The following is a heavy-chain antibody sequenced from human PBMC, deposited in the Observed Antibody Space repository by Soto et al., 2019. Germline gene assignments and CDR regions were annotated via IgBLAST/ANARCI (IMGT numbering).Heavy chain of an antibody. J-gene: IGHJ4*02. D-gene: IGHD1-26*01. CDR1: GFTFTSSA. V-gene: IGHV1-58*01. CDR2: IVVGSGNT. CDR3: AANTESHSGSYYTDY. Sequence: ASVKVSCKASGFTFTSSAVQWVRQARAQRLEWIGWIVVGSGNTNYAQKFQERVTITRDMSTSTAYMELSSLRSEDTAVYYCAANTESHSGSYYTDYWGQGTLVTVSS.